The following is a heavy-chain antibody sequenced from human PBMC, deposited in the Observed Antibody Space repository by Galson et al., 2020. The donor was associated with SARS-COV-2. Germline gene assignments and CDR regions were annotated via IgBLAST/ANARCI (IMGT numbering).Heavy chain of an antibody. CDR2: ISYDGSNK. V-gene: IGHV3-30*18. Sequence: TGGSLRLSCAASGFTFSSYGMHWVRQAPGKGLEWVAVISYDGSNKYYADSVKGRFTISRDNSKNTLYLQMNSLRAEDTAVYYCAKDFLFTEYGVIWFGARPAAYGMDVWGQGTTVTVSS. CDR1: GFTFSSYG. D-gene: IGHD3-10*01. CDR3: AKDFLFTEYGVIWFGARPAAYGMDV. J-gene: IGHJ6*02.